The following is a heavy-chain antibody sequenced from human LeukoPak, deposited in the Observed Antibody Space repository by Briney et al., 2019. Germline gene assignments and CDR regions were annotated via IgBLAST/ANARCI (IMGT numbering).Heavy chain of an antibody. D-gene: IGHD5/OR15-5a*01. J-gene: IGHJ6*02. Sequence: GGSLRLSCAASGFTFSSYSMNWVRQAPGKGLEWVSSISSSSSYIYYADSVKGRFTISRDNSKNTLYLQMNSLRAEDTAVYYCARYRVPGLYYYGMDVWGQGTTVTVSS. V-gene: IGHV3-21*01. CDR3: ARYRVPGLYYYGMDV. CDR1: GFTFSSYS. CDR2: ISSSSSYI.